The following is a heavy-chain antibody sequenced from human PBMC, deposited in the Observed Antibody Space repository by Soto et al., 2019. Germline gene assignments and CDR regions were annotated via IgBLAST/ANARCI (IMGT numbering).Heavy chain of an antibody. D-gene: IGHD4-4*01. CDR1: GFTFISYE. Sequence: EVQLVESGGGLVQAGGSLRLFCAVSGFTFISYEMNWVRQAPGKGLEWVSYIGTSGKTIYYADSVRGRFTISRDNAKNSLYLQMNSLRAEDTAVYFCARDPAIYSGKFDYGLDVWGRGTTVTVSS. CDR3: ARDPAIYSGKFDYGLDV. V-gene: IGHV3-48*03. J-gene: IGHJ6*02. CDR2: IGTSGKTI.